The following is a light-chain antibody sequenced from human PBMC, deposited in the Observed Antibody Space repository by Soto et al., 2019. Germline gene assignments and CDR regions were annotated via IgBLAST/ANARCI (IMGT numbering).Light chain of an antibody. CDR2: SND. CDR3: ATWADSLNGVV. V-gene: IGLV1-44*01. CDR1: NSDIGSHS. J-gene: IGLJ2*01. Sequence: QAVVTQPPSASGTPGQTITISCSGSNSDIGSHSVDWYQQFPGMTPRLLINSNDQRPSGVPDRFSGSKSGISATLAISGLRSEDEADYYCATWADSLNGVVFGGGTKLTVL.